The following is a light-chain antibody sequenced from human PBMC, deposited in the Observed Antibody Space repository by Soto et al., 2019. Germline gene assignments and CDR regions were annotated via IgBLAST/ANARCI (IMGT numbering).Light chain of an antibody. CDR1: QSVGSL. CDR3: QQYNNWPIT. V-gene: IGKV3-15*01. CDR2: RVS. Sequence: EVVMTQSPATLSVSPGEGATLSRRASQSVGSLVAWYQQKPGQAPRLLIYRVSTRATDIAARFTGSGSGTEFTLTISSLQTEDFAVYYCQQYNNWPITFGPGTRLEIK. J-gene: IGKJ5*01.